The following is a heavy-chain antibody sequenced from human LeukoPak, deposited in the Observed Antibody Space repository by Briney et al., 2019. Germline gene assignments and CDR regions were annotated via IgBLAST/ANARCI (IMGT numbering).Heavy chain of an antibody. D-gene: IGHD6-13*01. Sequence: GGSLRLSCTAAGFTFSSYAIHWVRQAPGKGLEWVAVISFGGNDKFYADSVKGRFTISRDNSRNTLYLQMNSLRAEDTAVYYCARSIPYGTTWYGRSDYWGQGTLVTVSS. CDR2: ISFGGNDK. CDR1: GFTFSSYA. V-gene: IGHV3-30*04. J-gene: IGHJ4*02. CDR3: ARSIPYGTTWYGRSDY.